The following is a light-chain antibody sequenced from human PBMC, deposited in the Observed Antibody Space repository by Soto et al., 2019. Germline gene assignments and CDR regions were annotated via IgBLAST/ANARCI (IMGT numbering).Light chain of an antibody. J-gene: IGLJ2*01. CDR3: SSYTSSSTLRV. Sequence: QSALTQPASVSGSPGQSITISCTGTSSDVGGYNYVSWYQQHPGKAPKLMIYDVSNRPSGVSNRLSGSKSGNTASLTISGLHAEDEADYYCSSYTSSSTLRVFGGGTKLT. V-gene: IGLV2-14*01. CDR1: SSDVGGYNY. CDR2: DVS.